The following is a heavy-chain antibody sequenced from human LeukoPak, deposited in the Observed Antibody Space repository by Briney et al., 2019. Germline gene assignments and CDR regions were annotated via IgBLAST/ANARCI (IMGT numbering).Heavy chain of an antibody. Sequence: GGSLRLSCAASGFTFSSYAMSWVRQAPGKGLEWVSSISGSGGSTYYADSVKGRFTISRDNSKNTLYLQMNSLRAEDTAVYYCAKARAHSSGCNYWGQGTLVTAPS. V-gene: IGHV3-23*01. CDR3: AKARAHSSGCNY. D-gene: IGHD6-19*01. J-gene: IGHJ4*02. CDR2: ISGSGGST. CDR1: GFTFSSYA.